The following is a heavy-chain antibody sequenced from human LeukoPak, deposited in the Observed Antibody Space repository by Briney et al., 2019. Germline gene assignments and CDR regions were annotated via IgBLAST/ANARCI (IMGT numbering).Heavy chain of an antibody. CDR3: ARSYWANWFDP. J-gene: IGHJ5*02. V-gene: IGHV3-48*01. D-gene: IGHD2-21*01. CDR1: GFTFSSYS. CDR2: ISSSSSTM. Sequence: GGSLRLSCAASGFTFSSYSMTWVRQAPGRGLEWVSYISSSSSTMYYADSVKGRFTISRDNAKNSLYLQMNSLRAEDTAVYYCARSYWANWFDPWGQGTLVTVSS.